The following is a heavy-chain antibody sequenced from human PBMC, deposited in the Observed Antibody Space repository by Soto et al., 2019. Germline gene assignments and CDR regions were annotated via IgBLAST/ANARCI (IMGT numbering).Heavy chain of an antibody. CDR1: GGSIGSSSYY. Sequence: QLQLQESGPGLVKPSETLSLTCTVSGGSIGSSSYYWGWIRQPPGKGLEWIGSIYDRGSTYSNPSLNSRLTTSLDTSKSQFSLKLTSVTAADTAVYYCARHGYTSGRTSFDYWGQGTLVTVSS. J-gene: IGHJ4*02. CDR3: ARHGYTSGRTSFDY. D-gene: IGHD6-19*01. CDR2: IYDRGST. V-gene: IGHV4-39*01.